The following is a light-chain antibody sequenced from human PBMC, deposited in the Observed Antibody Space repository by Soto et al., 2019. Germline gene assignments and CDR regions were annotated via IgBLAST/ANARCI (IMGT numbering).Light chain of an antibody. CDR1: QSVSSN. CDR3: QQADRSTIR. Sequence: SRAARYVSPGGRATLSCRASQSVSSNLAWYQQKPGQAPRLLIYGASTRATGIPARFSGSGSGTDFTLTISRLEPEDFAVYYCQQADRSTIRFGQGTRLEI. J-gene: IGKJ5*01. CDR2: GAS. V-gene: IGKV3D-15*01.